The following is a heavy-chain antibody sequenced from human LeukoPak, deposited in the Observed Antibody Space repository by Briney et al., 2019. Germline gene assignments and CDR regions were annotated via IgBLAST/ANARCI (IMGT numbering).Heavy chain of an antibody. CDR2: ISSSSSSI. J-gene: IGHJ4*02. D-gene: IGHD6-19*01. Sequence: GGSLRLSCAASGFTFSSYSMNWVRQAPGKGLEWVSYISSSSSSIYYADSVKGRFTISRDNAENSLYLQMNSLRAEDTAVYYCASLYSSGWRSLDYWGQGTLVTVSS. CDR1: GFTFSSYS. CDR3: ASLYSSGWRSLDY. V-gene: IGHV3-48*04.